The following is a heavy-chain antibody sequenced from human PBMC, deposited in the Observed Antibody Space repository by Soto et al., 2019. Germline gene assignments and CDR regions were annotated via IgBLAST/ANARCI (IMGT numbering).Heavy chain of an antibody. CDR3: ARSPPAMLSPNI. V-gene: IGHV4-59*01. J-gene: IGHJ4*02. CDR1: CSSIITYS. Sequence: PSETLSLTCTFSCSSIITYSWSWIRQPPGKGLEWIGYIDYSGNTNYNPSLKSRVTLSVDTSKNQFSLKLTSVTAADTAVYYCARSPPAMLSPNIWGQGTLVTVSS. D-gene: IGHD5-18*01. CDR2: IDYSGNT.